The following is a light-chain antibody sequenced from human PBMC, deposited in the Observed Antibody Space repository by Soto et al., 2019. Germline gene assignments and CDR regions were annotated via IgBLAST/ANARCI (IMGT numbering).Light chain of an antibody. J-gene: IGKJ1*01. V-gene: IGKV3-15*01. Sequence: EIVMTQSPATLSVSPGERATLSCRASQSVSSNLAWYQQKPGQARSLLIYGASTRATGIPARFTGSRSGTEFTLTISSLQSEDFAVYYCQHYNNWPRTFGQGTKVEIK. CDR2: GAS. CDR1: QSVSSN. CDR3: QHYNNWPRT.